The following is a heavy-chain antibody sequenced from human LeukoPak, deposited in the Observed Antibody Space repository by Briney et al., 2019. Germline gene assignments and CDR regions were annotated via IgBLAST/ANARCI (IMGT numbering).Heavy chain of an antibody. CDR1: GFTFSRYW. Sequence: GGSLRLSCAASGFTFSRYWMSWVRQAPGKGLEWVANIKQDGSEKYYVDSVKGRFTISRDNAKNSLYLQMNSLRAEDTAVYYCAKDLRIAVEGVWGEGTTVTISS. CDR3: AKDLRIAVEGV. J-gene: IGHJ6*04. D-gene: IGHD6-19*01. V-gene: IGHV3-7*01. CDR2: IKQDGSEK.